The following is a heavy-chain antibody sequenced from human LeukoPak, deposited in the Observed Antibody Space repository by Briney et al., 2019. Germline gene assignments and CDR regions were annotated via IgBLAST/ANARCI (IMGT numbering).Heavy chain of an antibody. CDR1: GFTFSSYG. V-gene: IGHV3-30*02. Sequence: GGSLRLSCAASGFTFSSYGMHWVRQAPGKGLEWVAFIRYDGSNKYYADSVKGRFTISRDNSKNTLYPQMNSLRAEDTAVYYCANLLVRGPIRDAFDIWGQGTMVTVSS. J-gene: IGHJ3*02. CDR3: ANLLVRGPIRDAFDI. D-gene: IGHD3-10*01. CDR2: IRYDGSNK.